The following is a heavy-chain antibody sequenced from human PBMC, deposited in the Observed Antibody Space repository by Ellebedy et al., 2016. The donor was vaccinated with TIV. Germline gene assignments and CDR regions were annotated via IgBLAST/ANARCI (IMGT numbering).Heavy chain of an antibody. CDR1: GYTLTELS. Sequence: ASVKVSCXVSGYTLTELSMHWVRQAPGKGLEWMGGFDPEDGETIYAQKFQGRVTMTEDTSTDTAYMELSSLRSEDTAVYYCATAYFSYDSRGVWGQGTLVTVSS. D-gene: IGHD3-22*01. V-gene: IGHV1-24*01. CDR3: ATAYFSYDSRGV. CDR2: FDPEDGET. J-gene: IGHJ4*02.